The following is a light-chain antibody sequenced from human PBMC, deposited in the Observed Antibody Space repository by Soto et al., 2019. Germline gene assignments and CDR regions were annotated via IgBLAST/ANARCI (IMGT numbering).Light chain of an antibody. CDR2: DVS. V-gene: IGLV2-14*01. Sequence: QSVLTQPASVSGSPGQSITISCTGTSSDVGGYNYVSWYQQHPGKAPKFMIYDVSNRPSGVSNRFSGSKSGNTASLTISGLQTGDEADYYCGTWDSSLSIFVFGTGTKLTVL. J-gene: IGLJ1*01. CDR3: GTWDSSLSIFV. CDR1: SSDVGGYNY.